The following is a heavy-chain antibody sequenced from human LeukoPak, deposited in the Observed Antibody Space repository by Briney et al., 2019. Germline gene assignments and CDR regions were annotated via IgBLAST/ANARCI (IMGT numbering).Heavy chain of an antibody. CDR2: IYYSGST. CDR1: GVSISSYY. Sequence: PSETLSLTCTVSGVSISSYYWSWIRQPPGKGLEWIGYIYYSGSTNYNPSLKSRVSISVDTSKNQFSLKLSSVTAADTAVYYCARGDFSGSYFWGQGTLVTVSS. J-gene: IGHJ1*01. D-gene: IGHD1-26*01. CDR3: ARGDFSGSYF. V-gene: IGHV4-59*01.